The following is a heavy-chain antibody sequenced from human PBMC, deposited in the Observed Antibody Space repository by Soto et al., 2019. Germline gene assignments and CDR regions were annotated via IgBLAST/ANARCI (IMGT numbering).Heavy chain of an antibody. Sequence: PSETLSLTYAVYGGSFSGYYWSWIRQPPGKGLEWIGEINHSGSTNYNPSLKSRVTISVDTSKNQFSLKLSSVTAADTAVYYCARESGYCSGGSCYSLPTQYYYYGMDVWGQGTTVTVSS. J-gene: IGHJ6*02. CDR1: GGSFSGYY. V-gene: IGHV4-34*01. D-gene: IGHD2-15*01. CDR3: ARESGYCSGGSCYSLPTQYYYYGMDV. CDR2: INHSGST.